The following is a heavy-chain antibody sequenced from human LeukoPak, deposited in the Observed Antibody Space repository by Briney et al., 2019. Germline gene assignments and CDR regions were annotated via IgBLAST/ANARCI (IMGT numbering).Heavy chain of an antibody. Sequence: SQTLSLTCAISGDSVSSNIAAWNWIRQSPSXXXEWLGRTYYRSKWYSDYAVSVKSRITINPDTSKNQFSLQPNSVTPEDTAVYYCARAYGHLDFWGQGTLVTVSS. CDR3: ARAYGHLDF. D-gene: IGHD4-17*01. CDR2: TYYRSKWYS. CDR1: GDSVSSNIAA. J-gene: IGHJ4*02. V-gene: IGHV6-1*01.